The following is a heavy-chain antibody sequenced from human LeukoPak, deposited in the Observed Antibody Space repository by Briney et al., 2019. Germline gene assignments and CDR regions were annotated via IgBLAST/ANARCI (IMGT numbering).Heavy chain of an antibody. CDR2: IYFSGTT. V-gene: IGHV4-59*08. Sequence: SETLSLTCTVSGGSISSYYWSWIRQPPGKGLEWIGYIYFSGTTSYNPSLKSRVTISVDTSKNQVSLRLTSVTAADTAVYYCARQRGRWDSFDYWGQGTLVTVSS. J-gene: IGHJ4*02. CDR1: GGSISSYY. CDR3: ARQRGRWDSFDY. D-gene: IGHD1-26*01.